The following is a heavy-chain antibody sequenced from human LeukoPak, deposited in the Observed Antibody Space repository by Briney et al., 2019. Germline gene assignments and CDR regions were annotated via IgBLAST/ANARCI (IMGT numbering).Heavy chain of an antibody. Sequence: GGTLRLSCAASGFTFSSYGMSWVRQAPGKGLEWVSAISGSGGSTYYADSVKGRFTISRDNSKNTLYLQMNSLRAGDTAVYYCAKVKMVRGVDAFDIWGQGTMVTVSS. CDR3: AKVKMVRGVDAFDI. D-gene: IGHD3-10*01. CDR1: GFTFSSYG. V-gene: IGHV3-23*01. CDR2: ISGSGGST. J-gene: IGHJ3*02.